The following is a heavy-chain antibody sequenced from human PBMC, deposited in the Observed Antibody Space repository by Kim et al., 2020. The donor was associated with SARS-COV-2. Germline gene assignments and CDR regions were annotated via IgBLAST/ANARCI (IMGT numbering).Heavy chain of an antibody. CDR1: GFTFSSYG. Sequence: GGSLRLSCAASGFTFSSYGMHWVRQAPGKGLEWVAVIWYDGSNKYYADSVKGRFTISRDNSKNTLYLQMNSLRAEDTAVYYCARGAPYYDYVWATRGWGQIDYWGQGTLVTVSS. J-gene: IGHJ4*02. CDR2: IWYDGSNK. D-gene: IGHD3-16*01. CDR3: ARGAPYYDYVWATRGWGQIDY. V-gene: IGHV3-33*01.